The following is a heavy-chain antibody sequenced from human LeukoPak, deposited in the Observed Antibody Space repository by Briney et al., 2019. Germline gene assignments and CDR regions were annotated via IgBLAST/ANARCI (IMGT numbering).Heavy chain of an antibody. Sequence: GGSLRLSCAASGFTFSSYAMSWVRQAPGKGLEWVSAISGSGGSTYYADSVKGRFTISRDNSKNTLYLQMNSLRAEDTAVYYCAKTTRAEYFDWLFCWYWGQGTLVTVSS. CDR2: ISGSGGST. J-gene: IGHJ4*02. CDR3: AKTTRAEYFDWLFCWY. D-gene: IGHD3-9*01. CDR1: GFTFSSYA. V-gene: IGHV3-23*01.